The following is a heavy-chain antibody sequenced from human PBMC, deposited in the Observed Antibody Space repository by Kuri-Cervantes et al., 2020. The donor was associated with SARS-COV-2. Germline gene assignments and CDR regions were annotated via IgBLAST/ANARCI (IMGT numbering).Heavy chain of an antibody. V-gene: IGHV3-15*01. CDR1: GFTFSNAW. J-gene: IGHJ4*02. D-gene: IGHD3-3*01. CDR2: IRSITDGETT. CDR3: TGRDFNY. Sequence: GESLKISCAASGFTFSNAWMSWVRQAPGKGLEWVGRIRSITDGETTDYAAPVKGRFTISRDDSKNTLYLQMNNLKIEDTGFYYCTGRDFNYWGQGTLVTVSS.